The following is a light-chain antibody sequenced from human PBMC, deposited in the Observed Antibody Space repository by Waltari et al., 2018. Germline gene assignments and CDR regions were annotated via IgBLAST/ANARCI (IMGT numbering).Light chain of an antibody. V-gene: IGLV3-22*01. CDR1: VLGEHF. CDR3: VSGDEDILV. J-gene: IGLJ3*02. Sequence: SYELTQLPSASVSPGQTARSTFSGDVLGEHFADGYRQEPGQAPVLVIYEDDKRYPGVPERFSGSTSGNTATLTISRVLTEDEADYYCVSGDEDILVFGGGTKLTVL. CDR2: EDD.